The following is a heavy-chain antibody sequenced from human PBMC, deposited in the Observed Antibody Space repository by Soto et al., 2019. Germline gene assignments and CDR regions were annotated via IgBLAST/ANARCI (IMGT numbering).Heavy chain of an antibody. CDR1: GFTFSSYG. D-gene: IGHD2-21*01. V-gene: IGHV3-33*01. CDR3: ARESGVSGGDLLYYYYGMDV. CDR2: IWYDGSNK. Sequence: VQLVESGGGVVQPGRSLRLSCAASGFTFSSYGMHWVRQAPGKGLEWVAVIWYDGSNKYYADSVKGRFTISRDNSKNTLYLQMNSLRAEDTAVYYCARESGVSGGDLLYYYYGMDVWGQGTTVTVSS. J-gene: IGHJ6*02.